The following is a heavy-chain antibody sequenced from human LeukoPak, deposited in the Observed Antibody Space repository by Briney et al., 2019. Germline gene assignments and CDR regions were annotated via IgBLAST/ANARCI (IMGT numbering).Heavy chain of an antibody. Sequence: PGGSLRLSCAASGFTFSSYGMHWVRQAPGKGLEWVAFIRYDGSNKYYADSVKGRFTISRDNAKNSLSLQMNSLRAEDTAVYYCASAVGYCSSNTCYPFDYWGQGTLVTVSS. CDR1: GFTFSSYG. CDR2: IRYDGSNK. D-gene: IGHD2-2*01. CDR3: ASAVGYCSSNTCYPFDY. J-gene: IGHJ4*02. V-gene: IGHV3-30*02.